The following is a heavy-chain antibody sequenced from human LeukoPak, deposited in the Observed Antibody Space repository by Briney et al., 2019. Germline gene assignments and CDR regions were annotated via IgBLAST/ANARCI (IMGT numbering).Heavy chain of an antibody. J-gene: IGHJ4*02. CDR2: ISGSGGGT. Sequence: GGSLRLSCAASGFTFSSCDMSWVRQAPGKGLEWVSTISGSGGGTYYADSVKGRFTISRDNSKNTLYLQMNSLRAEDTAVYYCAKGHYYGSGSLDYWGQGTLVTVSS. D-gene: IGHD3-10*01. V-gene: IGHV3-23*01. CDR3: AKGHYYGSGSLDY. CDR1: GFTFSSCD.